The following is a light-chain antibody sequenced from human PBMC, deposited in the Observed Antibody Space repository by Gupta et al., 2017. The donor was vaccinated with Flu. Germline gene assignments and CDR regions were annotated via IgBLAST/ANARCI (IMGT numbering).Light chain of an antibody. V-gene: IGLV2-14*01. J-gene: IGLJ2*01. CDR1: SSDVGGYNY. CDR2: EVS. CDR3: TSYTSSSTVV. Sequence: QSALTQPASVSGSPGQSITISCTGTSSDVGGYNYVSWYQQHPGKAPKLMIYEVSHRPSGVSNRFSGSKSGNTASLTISGLQAEDEAYYYCTSYTSSSTVVFGGGTKLTVL.